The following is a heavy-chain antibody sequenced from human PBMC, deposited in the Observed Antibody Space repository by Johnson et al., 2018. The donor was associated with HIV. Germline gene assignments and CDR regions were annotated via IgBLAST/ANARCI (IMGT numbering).Heavy chain of an antibody. Sequence: EVQLVESGGGLIQPGGSLRLSCAASGFTVSSNYMSWVRQAPGKGLEWVSVISGSGGSTYYADSVKGRFTISRDNSKNTLYLQMNSLRAEDTAVYYCASTIDIVPTGRSYDAFDIWGQGTLVTVSS. J-gene: IGHJ3*02. CDR2: ISGSGGST. D-gene: IGHD5-12*01. V-gene: IGHV3-53*01. CDR3: ASTIDIVPTGRSYDAFDI. CDR1: GFTVSSNY.